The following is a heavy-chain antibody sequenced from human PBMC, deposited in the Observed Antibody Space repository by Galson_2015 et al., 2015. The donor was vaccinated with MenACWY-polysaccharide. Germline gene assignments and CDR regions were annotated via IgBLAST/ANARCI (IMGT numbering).Heavy chain of an antibody. CDR3: ARDPHCGAGCSTHDAFDV. V-gene: IGHV3-74*01. D-gene: IGHD2-21*02. CDR1: GFTFSSYW. J-gene: IGHJ3*01. CDR2: INTDGSST. Sequence: LRLSCAASGFTFSSYWMHWVRQAPGEGLVWVSRINTDGSSTSYADSVKGRFTVSRDNAKNTVYLQMNSLRAEDTAVYYCARDPHCGAGCSTHDAFDVWGQGTKVTVSS.